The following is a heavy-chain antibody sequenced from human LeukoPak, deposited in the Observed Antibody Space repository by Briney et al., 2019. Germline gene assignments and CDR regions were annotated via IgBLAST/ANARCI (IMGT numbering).Heavy chain of an antibody. V-gene: IGHV3-21*01. D-gene: IGHD3-10*01. J-gene: IGHJ4*02. CDR3: ARDLRYYGSASYYSYFDY. CDR1: GFTFSSYS. CDR2: ISSSSSYI. Sequence: PGGSLRLSCAASGFTFSSYSMNWVRRAPGKGLEWVSSISSSSSYIYYADSVKGRFTISRDNAKNSLYLQMNSLRAEDTAVYYCARDLRYYGSASYYSYFDYWGQGTLVTVSS.